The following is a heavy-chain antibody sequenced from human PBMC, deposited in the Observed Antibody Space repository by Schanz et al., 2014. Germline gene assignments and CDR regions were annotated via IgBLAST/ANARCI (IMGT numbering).Heavy chain of an antibody. CDR1: GFTFSNYA. J-gene: IGHJ4*02. D-gene: IGHD6-13*01. V-gene: IGHV3-23*01. CDR3: ARDGVDAAAEGNY. Sequence: EVQLLESGGGLVQPGGSLRLFCAASGFTFSNYAMGWVRHTPGKGLEWVSTLSCSGAGTFYADSVKGRFTISRDNSENTLYLQMNSLRSEDTSVYYCARDGVDAAAEGNYWGQGTLVTVSS. CDR2: LSCSGAGT.